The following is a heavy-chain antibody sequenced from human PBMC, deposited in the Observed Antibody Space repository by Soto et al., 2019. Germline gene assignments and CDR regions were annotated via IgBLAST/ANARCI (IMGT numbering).Heavy chain of an antibody. Sequence: ASVKVSCKASGYTFGDYDRNWVRQATGQGLEWLGWMNPNSGNTGYVEKFQGRVTMTRNTSASTAYMELSSLRSEDTAVYYCTSSPGELLSDYWGQGTLLTVSS. CDR2: MNPNSGNT. D-gene: IGHD1-26*01. CDR3: TSSPGELLSDY. CDR1: GYTFGDYD. J-gene: IGHJ4*02. V-gene: IGHV1-8*01.